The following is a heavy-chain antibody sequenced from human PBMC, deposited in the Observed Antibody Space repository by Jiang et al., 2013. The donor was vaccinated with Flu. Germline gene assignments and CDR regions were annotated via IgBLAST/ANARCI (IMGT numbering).Heavy chain of an antibody. D-gene: IGHD3-3*01. Sequence: EWMGWINTNTGNPTYAQGFTGRFVFSLDTSVSTAYLQISSLKAEDTAVYYCARLGGSRSGSNWFDPWGQGTLVTVSS. CDR2: INTNTGNP. V-gene: IGHV7-4-1*02. CDR3: ARLGGSRSGSNWFDP. J-gene: IGHJ5*02.